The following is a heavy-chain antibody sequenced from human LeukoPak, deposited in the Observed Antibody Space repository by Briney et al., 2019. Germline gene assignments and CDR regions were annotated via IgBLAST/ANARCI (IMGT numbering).Heavy chain of an antibody. CDR2: IWYDGSNK. Sequence: GGSLTLSCAASGFTFSSHGMHWLRQAPGKGLEWVAVIWYDGSNKYYAHSVKGRFTISRDNSKNTLYLQMNSLRAEDTAVYYCAKDLLWFGELSGNWFDPWGQGTLVTVSS. V-gene: IGHV3-33*06. CDR1: GFTFSSHG. D-gene: IGHD3-10*01. J-gene: IGHJ5*02. CDR3: AKDLLWFGELSGNWFDP.